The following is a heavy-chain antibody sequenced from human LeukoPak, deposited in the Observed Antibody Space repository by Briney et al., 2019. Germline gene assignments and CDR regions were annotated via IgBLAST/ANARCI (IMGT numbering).Heavy chain of an antibody. J-gene: IGHJ4*02. D-gene: IGHD6-19*01. V-gene: IGHV4-59*01. CDR3: AREMAGARYFDY. Sequence: KPSETLSLTCTVSGGSISSYYWSWIRQPPGKGLEWIGYIYYSGSTNYNPSLKSRVTISVDTSKNQFSLKLSSVTAADTAVYYCAREMAGARYFDYWGQGTLVTVSS. CDR2: IYYSGST. CDR1: GGSISSYY.